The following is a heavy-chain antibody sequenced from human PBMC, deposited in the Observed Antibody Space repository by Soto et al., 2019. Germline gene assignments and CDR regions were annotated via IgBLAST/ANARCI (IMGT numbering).Heavy chain of an antibody. CDR2: ITSKTGQI. CDR3: PSHIFAGKQPVIPCFEA. D-gene: IGHD2-21*01. V-gene: IGHV3-21*06. Sequence: GGSLRLSCTGSGFPFSAYNMNWVRQVPGKGPEWISSITSKTGQIYYAESVKGRFTISRDNAKNSLYLVRNRLGAEDTAVYFCPSHIFAGKQPVIPCFEAWGQGTLVTVSS. J-gene: IGHJ5*02. CDR1: GFPFSAYN.